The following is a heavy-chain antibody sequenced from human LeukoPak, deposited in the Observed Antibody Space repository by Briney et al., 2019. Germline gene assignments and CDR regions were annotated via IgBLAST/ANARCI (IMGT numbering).Heavy chain of an antibody. Sequence: GGSLRLSCAASGFTFDDYAMHWVRQAPGKGLEWVSGISWNSGSIGYADSVKGRFTISRDNAKNSLYLQMNSLRAEDTAVYYCARDLGGIQLGENWDIAFDIWGQGTMVTVSS. J-gene: IGHJ3*02. V-gene: IGHV3-9*01. D-gene: IGHD5-18*01. CDR3: ARDLGGIQLGENWDIAFDI. CDR1: GFTFDDYA. CDR2: ISWNSGSI.